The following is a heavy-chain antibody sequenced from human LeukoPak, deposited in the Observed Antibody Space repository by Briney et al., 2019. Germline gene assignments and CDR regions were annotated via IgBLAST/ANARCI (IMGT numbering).Heavy chain of an antibody. J-gene: IGHJ2*01. CDR1: GGPFSGYF. CDR2: INHSGRT. Sequence: SETLSLTCAVYGGPFSGYFWSWIRQPPGKGLEWIGEINHSGRTNYNPSLNRRVTVSVDTSKNQFSLKLRSLTAADTAVYYCARGGYFDLWGRGTLVTVSS. V-gene: IGHV4-34*01. CDR3: ARGGYFDL.